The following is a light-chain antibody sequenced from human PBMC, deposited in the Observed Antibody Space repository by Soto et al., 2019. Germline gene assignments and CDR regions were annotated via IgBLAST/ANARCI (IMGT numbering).Light chain of an antibody. CDR1: QSVGNF. J-gene: IGKJ5*01. CDR3: QQRTN. Sequence: EIVLTQSPATLSLSPGEGATLSCRASQSVGNFLAWYQQKPGQAPRLLISDASNRAAGIPARFSGSGSGTDFTLTISSLEPEDFAVYYCQQRTNFGQGTRLGIK. V-gene: IGKV3-11*01. CDR2: DAS.